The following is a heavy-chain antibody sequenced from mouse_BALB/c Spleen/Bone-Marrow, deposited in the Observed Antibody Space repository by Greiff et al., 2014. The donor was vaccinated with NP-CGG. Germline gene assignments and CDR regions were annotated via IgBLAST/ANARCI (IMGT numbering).Heavy chain of an antibody. D-gene: IGHD2-14*01. Sequence: QVQLQQSGAKLVRPGVSGKISCQGSGYTFTDHAMHWGEGSHAKSLEWIGLISGYYGDAIYNQKFKGKATMTVDKSSSTAYMELARLTSEDSAIYYCARSGKVRNAMDYWGQGTSVTVSS. J-gene: IGHJ4*01. CDR3: ARSGKVRNAMDY. CDR2: ISGYYGDA. CDR1: GYTFTDHA. V-gene: IGHV1S137*01.